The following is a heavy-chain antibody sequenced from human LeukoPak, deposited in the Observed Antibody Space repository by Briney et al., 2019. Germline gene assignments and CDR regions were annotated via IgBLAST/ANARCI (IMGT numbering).Heavy chain of an antibody. J-gene: IGHJ4*02. Sequence: PSETLFLTCTVSGGSISSYYWSWNRQPPGKGLEWIGYIYYSGSTNYNPSLKSRVTISVDRSKNQFSLKLSSVTAADTAVYYCARQYYDYVWGSYRYGYFDYWGQGTLVTVSS. CDR3: ARQYYDYVWGSYRYGYFDY. V-gene: IGHV4-59*12. CDR1: GGSISSYY. CDR2: IYYSGST. D-gene: IGHD3-16*02.